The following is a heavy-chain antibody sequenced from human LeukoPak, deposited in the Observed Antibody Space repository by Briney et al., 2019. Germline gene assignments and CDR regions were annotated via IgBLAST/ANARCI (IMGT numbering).Heavy chain of an antibody. J-gene: IGHJ5*02. V-gene: IGHV4-59*08. CDR1: GGSITTYY. CDR2: IYYSGST. D-gene: IGHD3-10*01. CDR3: ARQGYYGSGSYRGWFDP. Sequence: SETLSLTCTVSGGSITTYYWSWIRQPPGKGLEWIGHIYYSGSTNYNPSLKSRVTISVDTSKNQFSLKLSSVTAADTAVYYCARQGYYGSGSYRGWFDPWGQGTLVTVSS.